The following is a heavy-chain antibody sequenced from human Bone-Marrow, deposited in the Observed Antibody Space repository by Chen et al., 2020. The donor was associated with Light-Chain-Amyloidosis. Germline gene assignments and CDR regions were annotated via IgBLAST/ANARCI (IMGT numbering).Heavy chain of an antibody. J-gene: IGHJ4*02. V-gene: IGHV3-74*01. Sequence: EVQLVESGGGLVQPGGSLRLSCAASGSSFSIYWMHWIRQAPGKGLVWVSLIKSDGTTTYYADSVTGRFTISRDNAKNTVYLQMNTLRAEDTAVYYCATGPSYGYEYWGQGTVVTVSS. CDR1: GSSFSIYW. D-gene: IGHD5-18*01. CDR3: ATGPSYGYEY. CDR2: IKSDGTTT.